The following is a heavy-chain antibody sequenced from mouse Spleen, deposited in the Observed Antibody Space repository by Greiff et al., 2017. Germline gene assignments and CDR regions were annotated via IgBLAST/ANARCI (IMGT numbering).Heavy chain of an antibody. CDR2: ISSGSSTI. V-gene: IGHV5-17*02. J-gene: IGHJ2*01. CDR3: ARNWDGGFDY. D-gene: IGHD4-1*01. CDR1: GFTFSSFG. Sequence: EVQLVESGGGLVQPGGSRKLSCAASGFTFSSFGMHWVRQAPEKGLEWVAYISSGSSTIYYADTVKGRFTISRDNPKNTLFLQMTSLRSEDTAMYYCARNWDGGFDYWGQGTTLTVSS.